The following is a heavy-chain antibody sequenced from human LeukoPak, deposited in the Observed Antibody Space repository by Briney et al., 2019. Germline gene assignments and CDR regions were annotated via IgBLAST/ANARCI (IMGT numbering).Heavy chain of an antibody. CDR2: ISGSGGST. CDR3: AKTDSYDFWSGYYAFDI. J-gene: IGHJ3*02. Sequence: GGSLRLSCAASGFTFSSYAMSWVRQAPGKGLEWVSAISGSGGSTYYADSVKGRFTISRDNSKNTLCLQMNSLRAEDTAVYYCAKTDSYDFWSGYYAFDIWGQGTMVTVSS. D-gene: IGHD3-3*01. CDR1: GFTFSSYA. V-gene: IGHV3-23*01.